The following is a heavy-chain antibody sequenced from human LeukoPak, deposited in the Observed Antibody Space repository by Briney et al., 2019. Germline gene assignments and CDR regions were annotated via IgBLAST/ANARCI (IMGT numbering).Heavy chain of an antibody. V-gene: IGHV1-8*01. D-gene: IGHD3-10*01. CDR2: MNPNSGNT. J-gene: IGHJ5*02. Sequence: EASVKVSCKASGYTFTSYDINWVRQATGQGLEWMGWMNPNSGNTGYAQKFQGRVTMTRNTSISTAYMELSSLRSEDTAVYYCARDETHFYGSGSSNWFDPWGQGILVTVSS. CDR1: GYTFTSYD. CDR3: ARDETHFYGSGSSNWFDP.